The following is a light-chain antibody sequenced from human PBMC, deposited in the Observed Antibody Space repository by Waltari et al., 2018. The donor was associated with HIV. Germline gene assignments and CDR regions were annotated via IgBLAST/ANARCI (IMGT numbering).Light chain of an antibody. CDR2: SNN. J-gene: IGLJ1*01. Sequence: QSVLAQPPSASGTPGQRVPITCSGSTSNIGGNTVSWYQQLPGTAPKLLIYSNNERASGVPDRLSGSTSGTSAALVISGLQSEDEADYYCAAWDDSLKGGAFGTGTKVTVL. CDR1: TSNIGGNT. V-gene: IGLV1-44*01. CDR3: AAWDDSLKGGA.